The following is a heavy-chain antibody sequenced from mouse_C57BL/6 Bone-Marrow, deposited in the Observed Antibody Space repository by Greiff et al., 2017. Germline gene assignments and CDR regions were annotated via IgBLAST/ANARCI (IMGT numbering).Heavy chain of an antibody. J-gene: IGHJ2*01. V-gene: IGHV14-2*01. CDR2: IDPEDGET. CDR1: GFNFKAYY. Sequence: VHVKQSGAELVKPGASVKLSCPASGFNFKAYYMHWVQQRTEQGLEWIGRIDPEDGETKYAPNFQGKATITADTSSNTAYLQLSILTSEDTAVYYCARASITTVNYFDYWGQGTTLTVSS. D-gene: IGHD1-1*01. CDR3: ARASITTVNYFDY.